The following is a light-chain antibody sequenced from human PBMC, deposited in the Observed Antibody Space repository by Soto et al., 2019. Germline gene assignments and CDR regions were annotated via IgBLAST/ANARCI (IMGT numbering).Light chain of an antibody. CDR3: QQYGSSTA. V-gene: IGKV3-20*01. CDR1: QSVSSSY. Sequence: EIVLTQSPGTLSLSPGQSATLSCRASQSVSSSYLAWYQQKPGQAPRLLIYGASSRATGIPDRFSGSGSGTDFTLTISRLEPEDFAVYYCQQYGSSTAFGPGTKVDIK. CDR2: GAS. J-gene: IGKJ3*01.